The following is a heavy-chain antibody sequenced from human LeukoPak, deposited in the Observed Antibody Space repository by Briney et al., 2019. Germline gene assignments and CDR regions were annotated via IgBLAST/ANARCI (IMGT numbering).Heavy chain of an antibody. CDR3: AIVKLGTHGYVPFWYFEY. J-gene: IGHJ4*02. CDR1: GYTFTDYY. D-gene: IGHD3-22*01. Sequence: ASVKVSCKTSGYTFTDYYMHWVRQAPGQGLEWMGWISPNSGGTKYARKFQGRVTMTRDTSISTANMELSRLRSDDTAVYYCAIVKLGTHGYVPFWYFEYWGQGTLVTVSS. CDR2: ISPNSGGT. V-gene: IGHV1-2*02.